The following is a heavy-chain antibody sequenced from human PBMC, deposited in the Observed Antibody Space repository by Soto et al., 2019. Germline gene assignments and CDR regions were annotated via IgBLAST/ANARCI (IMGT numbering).Heavy chain of an antibody. CDR3: ARDTLYDSSGYYYVGYNWFDP. CDR2: INAGNGNT. Sequence: GASVKVSCKASGYTFTSYAMHWVRQAPGQRLEWMGWINAGNGNTKYPQKFQGRVTITRDTSASTAYMELSSLRSEDTAVYYCARDTLYDSSGYYYVGYNWFDPCGQGTLVTAPQ. CDR1: GYTFTSYA. J-gene: IGHJ5*02. D-gene: IGHD3-22*01. V-gene: IGHV1-3*01.